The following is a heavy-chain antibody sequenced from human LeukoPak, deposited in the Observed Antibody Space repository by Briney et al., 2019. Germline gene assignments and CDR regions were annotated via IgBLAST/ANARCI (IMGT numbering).Heavy chain of an antibody. CDR3: ARGYHDFSGYWLSYFDY. J-gene: IGHJ4*02. CDR1: GDSISSYY. V-gene: IGHV4-59*01. CDR2: ISYSGST. Sequence: SETLSLTCTVSGDSISSYYWTWIRQPSGKGLEWIGYISYSGSTNYNPSLKSRVTISIDTSKNHFSLKLSSVTAADTAVYYCARGYHDFSGYWLSYFDYWGQGTLVTVSS. D-gene: IGHD3-22*01.